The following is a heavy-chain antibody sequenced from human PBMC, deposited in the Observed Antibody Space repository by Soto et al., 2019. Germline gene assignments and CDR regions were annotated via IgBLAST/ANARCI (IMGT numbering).Heavy chain of an antibody. J-gene: IGHJ6*03. CDR2: IYHSGST. CDR3: ARDKVVAAANYSYCYYMDV. V-gene: IGHV4-4*02. CDR1: SGSISSSNW. Sequence: QVQLQESGPGLVKPSGTLSLTCAVSSGSISSSNWWSWVRQPPGKGLEWIGEIYHSGSTNYNPSLKSRVTISVDKSKNQFALKLSSVTAADTAVYYCARDKVVAAANYSYCYYMDVWGKGTTVTVSS. D-gene: IGHD2-15*01.